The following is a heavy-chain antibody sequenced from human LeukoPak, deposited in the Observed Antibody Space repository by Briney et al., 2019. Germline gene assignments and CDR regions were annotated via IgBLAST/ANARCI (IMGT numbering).Heavy chain of an antibody. Sequence: SVMVSCKASGGAFSSYAISWVRQAPGQGLEWMGRIIPIFGIANYAQKFQGRVTITADKSTSTAYMELSSLRSEDTAVYYCARESPIGGSYNGYFQHWGQGTLVTVSS. CDR3: ARESPIGGSYNGYFQH. J-gene: IGHJ1*01. D-gene: IGHD1-26*01. CDR2: IIPIFGIA. V-gene: IGHV1-69*04. CDR1: GGAFSSYA.